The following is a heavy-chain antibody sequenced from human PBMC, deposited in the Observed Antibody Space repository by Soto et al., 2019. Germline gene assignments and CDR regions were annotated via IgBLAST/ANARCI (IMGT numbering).Heavy chain of an antibody. V-gene: IGHV4-31*03. J-gene: IGHJ6*02. CDR2: IYYSGST. CDR3: ARGFNGQLGQFLYGMDV. Sequence: SETLSLTCTVSGGSISSGGYYWSWIRTHPGKGLEWIGYIYYSGSTYYNPSLKSRVTISVDTSKNQFSLKLSSVTAADTAVYYCARGFNGQLGQFLYGMDVWGQGTTVTVSS. D-gene: IGHD5-18*01. CDR1: GGSISSGGYY.